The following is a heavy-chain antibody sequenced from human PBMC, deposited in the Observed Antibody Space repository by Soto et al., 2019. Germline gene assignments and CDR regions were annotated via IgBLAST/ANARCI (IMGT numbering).Heavy chain of an antibody. Sequence: GGSLRLSCAASGFTFSSYAMHWVRQAPGKGLEWVAVISYDGTNKYYADSVKGRFTISRDNSKNTLSLQMNSLRAEDTAVFYCTKTASTWTTFNERFDYWGQGTLVTVS. V-gene: IGHV3-30-3*02. D-gene: IGHD1-1*01. CDR2: ISYDGTNK. CDR1: GFTFSSYA. J-gene: IGHJ4*02. CDR3: TKTASTWTTFNERFDY.